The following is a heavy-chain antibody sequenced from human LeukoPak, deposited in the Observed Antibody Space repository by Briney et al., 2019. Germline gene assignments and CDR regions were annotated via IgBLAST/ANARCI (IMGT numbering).Heavy chain of an antibody. CDR2: MNPNSGNT. CDR1: GYTFTSYD. Sequence: GASVKVSCKASGYTFTSYDINWVRQATGQGLEWMGWMNPNSGNTGYAQKIQGRVTITRNTSISTAYMELSSLRSEDTAVYYCARVKQQPNWFDPWGQGTLVTVSS. V-gene: IGHV1-8*03. J-gene: IGHJ5*02. D-gene: IGHD6-13*01. CDR3: ARVKQQPNWFDP.